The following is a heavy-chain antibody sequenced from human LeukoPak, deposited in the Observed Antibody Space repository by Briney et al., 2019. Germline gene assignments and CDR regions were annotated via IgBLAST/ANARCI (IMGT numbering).Heavy chain of an antibody. Sequence: RPGGSLRLSCAASGFTFSSYWMHWVRQAPGEGLVWVSRINSDGSTTSYADSVKGRLTISRDNAKNTLYLQMNSLRAEDTAVYYCASEYSSSSGHFWGQGTLVTVSS. D-gene: IGHD6-6*01. CDR1: GFTFSSYW. J-gene: IGHJ4*02. CDR2: INSDGSTT. CDR3: ASEYSSSSGHF. V-gene: IGHV3-74*01.